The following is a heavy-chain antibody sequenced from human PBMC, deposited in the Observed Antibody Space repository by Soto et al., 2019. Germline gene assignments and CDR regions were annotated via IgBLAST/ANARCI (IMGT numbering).Heavy chain of an antibody. CDR3: ARDRGSSWSVGFDP. V-gene: IGHV1-18*01. Sequence: ASVKVSCKASGYTFTIYCISWVRQAPGQGLEWMGWISAYNGNTNYAQKLQGRVTMTTDTSTSTAYMELRSLRSDDTAVYYCARDRGSSWSVGFDPWGQGTLVTVAS. D-gene: IGHD6-13*01. J-gene: IGHJ5*02. CDR2: ISAYNGNT. CDR1: GYTFTIYC.